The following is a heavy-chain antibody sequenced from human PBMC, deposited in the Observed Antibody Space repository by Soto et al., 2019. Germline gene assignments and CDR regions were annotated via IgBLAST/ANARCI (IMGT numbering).Heavy chain of an antibody. Sequence: SETLSLTCSVSGGSVSTSSYFWGWIRQAPGKGLEWIGTIYYSGRNYYNPSLNSRVSISVDTSKNLILMRLTSVTAADTAVYYCARSRTNYYDGTGYWSWGQGTLVTVSS. D-gene: IGHD3-22*01. J-gene: IGHJ5*02. CDR1: GGSVSTSSYF. V-gene: IGHV4-39*01. CDR2: IYYSGRN. CDR3: ARSRTNYYDGTGYWS.